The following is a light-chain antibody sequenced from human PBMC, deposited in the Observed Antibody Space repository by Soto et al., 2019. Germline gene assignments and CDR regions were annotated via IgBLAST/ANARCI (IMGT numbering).Light chain of an antibody. CDR3: CSYAGSYTFE. Sequence: QSALTQPRSVSGSPGQSVTISCTGTSSDVGGYNYVSWYQQHPGKAPKLMIYDVSKRPSGVPDRFSGSKSGNTASLTISGLHDEDEADYYCCSYAGSYTFEFGGGTKLTVL. CDR1: SSDVGGYNY. J-gene: IGLJ2*01. CDR2: DVS. V-gene: IGLV2-11*01.